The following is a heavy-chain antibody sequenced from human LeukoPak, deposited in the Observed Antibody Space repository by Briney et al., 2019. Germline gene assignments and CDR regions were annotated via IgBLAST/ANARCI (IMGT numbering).Heavy chain of an antibody. V-gene: IGHV3-11*01. CDR2: ISSSGSTI. D-gene: IGHD3-9*01. Sequence: GGSLRLSCATSGFTFSNYAMTWVRQAPGKGLEWISYISSSGSTIYYADSVKGRFTISRDNAKNSLYLQMNSLRAEDTAVYYCARDGVAYYDILTAIRGDWFDPWGQGTLVTVSS. J-gene: IGHJ5*02. CDR1: GFTFSNYA. CDR3: ARDGVAYYDILTAIRGDWFDP.